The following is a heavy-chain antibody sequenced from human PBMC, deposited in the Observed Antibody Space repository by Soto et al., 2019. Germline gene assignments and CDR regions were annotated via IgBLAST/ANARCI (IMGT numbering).Heavy chain of an antibody. Sequence: EVQLVESGGGLVQPGGSLRLSCAASGFTFSNYWMYWVRQAPGKGLEWVSRINSDGSVSSHADSVKGRLTISRDNVKNTLYLNMDSLRAEDTAVYCCARGDCVGGSCYSLAGSFYYYVDVWGKGTAVTV. V-gene: IGHV3-74*02. CDR3: ARGDCVGGSCYSLAGSFYYYVDV. CDR1: GFTFSNYW. CDR2: INSDGSVS. J-gene: IGHJ6*03. D-gene: IGHD2-15*01.